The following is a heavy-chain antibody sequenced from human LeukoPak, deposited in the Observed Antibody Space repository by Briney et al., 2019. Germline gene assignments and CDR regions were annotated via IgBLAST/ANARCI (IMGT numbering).Heavy chain of an antibody. V-gene: IGHV3-30*18. CDR3: AKVGYCSGGSCYETIKIYYYGMDV. CDR2: ISYDGSNK. J-gene: IGHJ6*02. CDR1: GFTFSSYG. D-gene: IGHD2-15*01. Sequence: GGSLRLSCAASGFTFSSYGMHWVRQAPGKGLEWVAVISYDGSNKYYADSVKGRFTISRDNSKNTLYLQMNSLRAEDTAVYYCAKVGYCSGGSCYETIKIYYYGMDVWGQGTTVTVSS.